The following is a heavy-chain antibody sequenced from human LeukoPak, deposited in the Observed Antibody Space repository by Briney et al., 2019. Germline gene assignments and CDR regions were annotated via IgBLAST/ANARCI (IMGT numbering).Heavy chain of an antibody. CDR1: GGSISSSSYY. D-gene: IGHD4-17*01. Sequence: SETLSLTCTVSGGSISSSSYYWGWIRQPPGKGLEWIGSIYYSGSTYYNPSLKSRVTISVDTSKNQFSLKLSSVTAADTAVYYCARDELRFRPPFDYWGQGALVTVSS. CDR3: ARDELRFRPPFDY. J-gene: IGHJ4*02. CDR2: IYYSGST. V-gene: IGHV4-39*07.